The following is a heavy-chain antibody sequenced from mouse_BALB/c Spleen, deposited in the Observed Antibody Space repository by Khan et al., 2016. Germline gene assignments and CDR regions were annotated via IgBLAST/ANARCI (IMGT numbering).Heavy chain of an antibody. V-gene: IGHV2-6-1*01. CDR1: GFSLTSYG. J-gene: IGHJ4*01. CDR2: IWSDGST. CDR3: ARHDRYDYYVMDY. Sequence: VQLQESGPGLVAPSQSLSITCTISGFSLTSYGVHWVRQPPGKGLEWLVVIWSDGSTTYNSALKSRLSISKDNSKSQVFLKMNSLQTDDTAMYYCARHDRYDYYVMDYWGQGTSVTVSS. D-gene: IGHD2-14*01.